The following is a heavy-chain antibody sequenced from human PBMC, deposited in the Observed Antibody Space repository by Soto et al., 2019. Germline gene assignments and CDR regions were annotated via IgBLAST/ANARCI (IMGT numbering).Heavy chain of an antibody. CDR1: GFVFSGYA. D-gene: IGHD6-25*01. CDR3: ARVGLNVFRAANDSYNWFEP. V-gene: IGHV3-30-3*01. J-gene: IGHJ5*02. Sequence: PGGSLRLSCAASGFVFSGYALHWVRQAPGKGLEWVALISYDGSNTYYADSVRGRFTISRDSSKNTMYLQMSSLRPDDTAVYYCARVGLNVFRAANDSYNWFEPWGQGTLVTVSS. CDR2: ISYDGSNT.